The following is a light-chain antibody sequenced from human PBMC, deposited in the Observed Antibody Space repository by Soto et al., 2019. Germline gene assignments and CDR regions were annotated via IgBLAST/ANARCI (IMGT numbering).Light chain of an antibody. CDR1: SSNIGAGYD. Sequence: QSVLTQPPSVSGAPGQRVTISCTGSSSNIGAGYDVHWYQQLPGTAPKLLIYGNSNRPSGVPDRFSGSNSGTSASLAITGLKAEDEADYYCQSYDSSLSVVFGGGTKLTVL. J-gene: IGLJ2*01. CDR3: QSYDSSLSVV. CDR2: GNS. V-gene: IGLV1-40*01.